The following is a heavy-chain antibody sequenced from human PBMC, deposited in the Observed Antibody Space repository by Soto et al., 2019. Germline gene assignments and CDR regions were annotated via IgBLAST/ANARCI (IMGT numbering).Heavy chain of an antibody. J-gene: IGHJ4*02. CDR3: ARDQVGQSGNCIFDS. Sequence: QVQLVESGGGVVQPGRSLRLSCAASGFSFSDYVMHWVRQAPGKGLDWVAVMWYHGRDLFYADSVKGRFTSSRDNSKNTRYLQMNSLRAEDTAVYYCARDQVGQSGNCIFDSWGQGTLVTVSS. CDR2: MWYHGRDL. D-gene: IGHD1-1*01. CDR1: GFSFSDYV. V-gene: IGHV3-33*01.